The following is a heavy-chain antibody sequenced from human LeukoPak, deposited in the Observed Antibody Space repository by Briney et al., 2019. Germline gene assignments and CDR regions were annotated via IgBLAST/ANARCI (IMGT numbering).Heavy chain of an antibody. J-gene: IGHJ1*01. CDR2: IVPILGTA. D-gene: IGHD2-2*01. Sequence: SVKVSCKASGGTFSSYAISWVRQAPGQGLEWMGGIVPILGTANYAQKFQGRVTITADESTSTAYMELSSLRSEDTAVYYCARVAGGYCSSTSCSGYFQHWGQGTLVTVSS. V-gene: IGHV1-69*01. CDR1: GGTFSSYA. CDR3: ARVAGGYCSSTSCSGYFQH.